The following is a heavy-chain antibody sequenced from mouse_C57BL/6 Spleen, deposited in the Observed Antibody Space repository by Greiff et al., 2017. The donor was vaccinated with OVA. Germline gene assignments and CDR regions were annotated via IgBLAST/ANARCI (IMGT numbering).Heavy chain of an antibody. Sequence: EVKLQESGPGLVKPSQSLSLTCSVTGYSITSGYYWNWIRQFPGNKLEWMGYISYDGSNNYNPSLKNRISITRDTSKNQFFLKLNSVTTEDTATYYCARAGYDYDVPFAYWGKGTLVTVSA. V-gene: IGHV3-6*01. CDR2: ISYDGSN. J-gene: IGHJ3*01. CDR1: GYSITSGYY. CDR3: ARAGYDYDVPFAY. D-gene: IGHD2-4*01.